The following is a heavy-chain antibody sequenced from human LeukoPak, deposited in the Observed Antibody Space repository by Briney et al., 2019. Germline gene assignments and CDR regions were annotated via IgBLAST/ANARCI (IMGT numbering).Heavy chain of an antibody. J-gene: IGHJ6*02. V-gene: IGHV3-9*01. CDR3: AKDSGYYYGSGSYRAPYYGMDV. CDR1: GFTFDDYA. CDR2: ISWNSGSI. D-gene: IGHD3-10*01. Sequence: GGSLRLSRAASGFTFDDYAMHWVRQAPGKGLEWVSGISWNSGSIGYADSVKGRFTISRDNAKNSLYLQMNSLRAEDTALYYCAKDSGYYYGSGSYRAPYYGMDVWGQGTTVTVSS.